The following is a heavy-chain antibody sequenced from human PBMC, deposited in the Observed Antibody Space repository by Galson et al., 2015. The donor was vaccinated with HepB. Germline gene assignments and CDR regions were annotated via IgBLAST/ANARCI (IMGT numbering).Heavy chain of an antibody. CDR3: ARDAQNGALDF. Sequence: SLRLSCAASGFSFTTSWMHWVRHVPGKGLEWVAEINTDESRKNFVDSLKGRFTISRDNAKNSLYLQMNKLRVEDTAVYYCARDAQNGALDFCGRATLVTVP. CDR1: GFSFTTSW. V-gene: IGHV3-7*01. CDR2: INTDESRK. J-gene: IGHJ4*02.